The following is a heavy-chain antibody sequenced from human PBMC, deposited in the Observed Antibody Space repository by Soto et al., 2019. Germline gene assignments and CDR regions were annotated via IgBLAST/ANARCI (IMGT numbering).Heavy chain of an antibody. CDR1: GGSVSGYY. J-gene: IGHJ4*02. CDR2: INHSGST. D-gene: IGHD6-19*01. V-gene: IGHV4-34*01. Sequence: PSETLALTCAVYGGSVSGYYWSWIRQPPGKGLEWIGEINHSGSTNYKPSLKSRVTISVDTSKNQFSLKLSSVTAADTAVYYCARGGSGRYHTNFDYWGQATLVTVSS. CDR3: ARGGSGRYHTNFDY.